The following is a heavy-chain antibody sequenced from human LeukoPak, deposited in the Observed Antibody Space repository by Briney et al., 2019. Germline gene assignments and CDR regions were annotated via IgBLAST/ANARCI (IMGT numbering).Heavy chain of an antibody. CDR1: KFTFRIYW. V-gene: IGHV3-7*01. CDR2: MNQDGSEI. Sequence: RGSLRLSCAASKFTFRIYWMSWVRQAPGKGLEWVANMNQDGSEIHYVDSVKGRFTISRDSAKNSLYLQMNSLRAEDTAVYYCARTGGWPLPYFDYWGQGTLVTVSS. J-gene: IGHJ4*02. CDR3: ARTGGWPLPYFDY. D-gene: IGHD6-19*01.